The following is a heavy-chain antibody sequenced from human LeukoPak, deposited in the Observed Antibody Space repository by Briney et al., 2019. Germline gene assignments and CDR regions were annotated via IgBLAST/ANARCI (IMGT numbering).Heavy chain of an antibody. CDR2: IYWNDDK. CDR3: AHVLGDSYGFSFGY. CDR1: GFSLSTSGVG. Sequence: SGPTLVHPTPTLTLTCTFSGFSLSTSGVGVGWIRQPPGKALEWLAPIYWNDDKRYSPSLKSRLTITKDTSKNQVVLTMTNMDPVDTATYYCAHVLGDSYGFSFGYWGQGTLVTVSS. V-gene: IGHV2-5*01. D-gene: IGHD5-18*01. J-gene: IGHJ4*02.